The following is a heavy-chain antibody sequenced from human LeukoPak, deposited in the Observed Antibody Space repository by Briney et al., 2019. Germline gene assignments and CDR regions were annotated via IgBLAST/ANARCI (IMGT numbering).Heavy chain of an antibody. J-gene: IGHJ4*02. Sequence: SGTLSLTCAVSGGSISSSNWWSWVRQPPGKGLEWIGEIYHSGSTNYNPSLKSRVTISVDKSKSQFSLKLSSVTAADTAVYYCAREYYYDSSGHFDYWGQGALVTVSS. CDR2: IYHSGST. CDR1: GGSISSSNW. D-gene: IGHD3-22*01. V-gene: IGHV4-4*02. CDR3: AREYYYDSSGHFDY.